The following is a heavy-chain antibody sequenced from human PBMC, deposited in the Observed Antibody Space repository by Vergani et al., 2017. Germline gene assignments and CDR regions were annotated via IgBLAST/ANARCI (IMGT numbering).Heavy chain of an antibody. J-gene: IGHJ4*02. CDR2: LTASGSGI. Sequence: EVQLLESGGRLVQPGGSLRLSCVASGFAFSRYAMSWVRQAPGKGLEWGSGLTASGSGISYADSVRGRFTISRDNSKNTLFLQMDSLRAEDTAVYYCAKSGGLQHFGAHYFDSWGQGILVTVSS. CDR3: AKSGGLQHFGAHYFDS. V-gene: IGHV3-23*01. CDR1: GFAFSRYA. D-gene: IGHD5-24*01.